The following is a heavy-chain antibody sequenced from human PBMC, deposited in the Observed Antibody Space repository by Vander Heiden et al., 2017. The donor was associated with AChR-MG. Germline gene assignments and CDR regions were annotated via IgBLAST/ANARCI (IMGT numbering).Heavy chain of an antibody. CDR1: GGTFSSYA. CDR2: IIPIFGTA. V-gene: IGHV1-69*01. D-gene: IGHD3-9*01. J-gene: IGHJ6*02. CDR3: ARDVLRYLGGGMDV. Sequence: GQSGAEVKKPGSSVKVSCKASGGTFSSYAISWVRQAPGQGLEWMGGIIPIFGTANYAQKFQGRVTITADESTSTAYMGLSSLRSEDTAVYYCARDVLRYLGGGMDVWGQGTTVTVSS.